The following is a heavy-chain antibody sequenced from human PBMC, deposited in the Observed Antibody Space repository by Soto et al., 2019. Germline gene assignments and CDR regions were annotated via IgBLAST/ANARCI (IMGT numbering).Heavy chain of an antibody. CDR3: ARHTQYYGMDA. CDR2: IYVGDSDT. J-gene: IGHJ6*02. Sequence: GESLKISCSGSGVNSWIAWVRQMPGKGLEYVGIIYVGDSDTRYSPSFQGQVTISVDKSISTAFLQWSSLKASDTAVYYCARHTQYYGMDAWGQGTAVTVSS. D-gene: IGHD4-4*01. CDR1: GVNSW. V-gene: IGHV5-51*01.